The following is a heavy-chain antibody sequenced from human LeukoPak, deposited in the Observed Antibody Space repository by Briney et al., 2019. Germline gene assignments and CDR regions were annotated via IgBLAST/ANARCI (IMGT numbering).Heavy chain of an antibody. J-gene: IGHJ3*01. CDR1: GFNFNDAA. D-gene: IGHD5-24*01. CDR2: TASSGRNK. CDR3: AKDIQLSA. Sequence: GGSLRLSCAASGFNFNDAAMTWVRQAPGKGLEWVSLTASSGRNKYYTDSVRGRFTISRDNSKKTLSLQMNSLRVEDTAIYYCAKDIQLSAWGLGTMVTVPS. V-gene: IGHV3-23*01.